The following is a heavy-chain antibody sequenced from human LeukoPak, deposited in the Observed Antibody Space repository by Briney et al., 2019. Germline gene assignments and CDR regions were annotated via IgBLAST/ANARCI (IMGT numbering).Heavy chain of an antibody. Sequence: SETLSLTCTASGGSISSSSYYWGWIRQPPGKGLEWIGSIYYSGSTYYNPSLKSRVTISVDTSKNQFSLKLSSVTAADTAVYYCASIFYSSGWYLLDHWGQGTLVTVSS. J-gene: IGHJ4*02. D-gene: IGHD6-19*01. V-gene: IGHV4-39*01. CDR1: GGSISSSSYY. CDR2: IYYSGST. CDR3: ASIFYSSGWYLLDH.